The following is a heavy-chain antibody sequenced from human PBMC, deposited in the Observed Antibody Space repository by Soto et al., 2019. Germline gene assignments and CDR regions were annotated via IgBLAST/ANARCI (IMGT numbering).Heavy chain of an antibody. V-gene: IGHV5-51*01. CDR2: IYPGDSDT. CDR3: ARHGRAGQQPYYYGMDV. CDR1: GYSVTSFL. J-gene: IGHJ6*02. Sequence: PGESLKVPRKGSGYSVTSFLSLSVLQMPGKGLEWMGIIYPGDSDTRYSPSFQGQVTISADKSISTAYLQWSSLKASETAMYYCARHGRAGQQPYYYGMDVWGQGTTVTVSS. D-gene: IGHD6-13*01.